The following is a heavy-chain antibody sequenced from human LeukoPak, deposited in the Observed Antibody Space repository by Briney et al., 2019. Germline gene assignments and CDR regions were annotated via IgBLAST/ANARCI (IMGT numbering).Heavy chain of an antibody. CDR2: ISAYNGNT. CDR3: ARVLAYCGGDCYIFDY. V-gene: IGHV1-18*01. D-gene: IGHD2-21*02. CDR1: GYTFTSYG. J-gene: IGHJ4*02. Sequence: GASVKVSCKSSGYTFTSYGISWVRQAPGQGLEWVGWISAYNGNTHYAQKLQGRVTMTTDTSTSTTYMELRSLRSDDTAVYYCARVLAYCGGDCYIFDYWGQGTLVTVSS.